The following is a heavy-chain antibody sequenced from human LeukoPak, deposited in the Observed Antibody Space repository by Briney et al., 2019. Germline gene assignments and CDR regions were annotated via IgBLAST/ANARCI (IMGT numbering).Heavy chain of an antibody. CDR1: GFTFRSYW. J-gene: IGHJ4*02. D-gene: IGHD6-19*01. Sequence: PGGSLRLSCEASGFTFRSYWMHWVRQAPGKGPVWVSDINGDGSSTNYADSVKGRFTISRDNTKNTVYLQMNSLRVEDTAVYYCARKGAVAGNDYWGQGTLVTVSS. CDR3: ARKGAVAGNDY. V-gene: IGHV3-74*01. CDR2: INGDGSST.